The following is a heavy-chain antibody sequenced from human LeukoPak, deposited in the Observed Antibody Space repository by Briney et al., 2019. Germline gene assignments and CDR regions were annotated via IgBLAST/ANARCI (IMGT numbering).Heavy chain of an antibody. CDR3: ARDLEDCSGGSCYSWFDP. CDR2: IKRDGTDK. V-gene: IGHV3-7*01. CDR1: GFTFNNYW. D-gene: IGHD2-15*01. J-gene: IGHJ5*02. Sequence: GGSLRLSCAASGFTFNNYWMSWVRQAPGKGLEWLANIKRDGTDKYYVGSVEGRFTISRDNAKNSLFLQMNSLRAEDTAVYYCARDLEDCSGGSCYSWFDPWGQGTLVTVSS.